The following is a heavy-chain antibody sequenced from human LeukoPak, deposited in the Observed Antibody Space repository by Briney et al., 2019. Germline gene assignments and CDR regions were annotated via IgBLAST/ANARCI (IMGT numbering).Heavy chain of an antibody. CDR2: IYHSGST. Sequence: PSQTLSLTCAVSGGSISSGGYSWSWIRQPPGKGLEWIGYIYHSGSTYYNPSLKSRVTISVDRSKNQFSLKLSSVTAADTAVYYCAIDIRSGGSSKYYYYGMDVWGKGTTVTVSS. J-gene: IGHJ6*04. CDR3: AIDIRSGGSSKYYYYGMDV. CDR1: GGSISSGGYS. V-gene: IGHV4-30-2*01. D-gene: IGHD2-15*01.